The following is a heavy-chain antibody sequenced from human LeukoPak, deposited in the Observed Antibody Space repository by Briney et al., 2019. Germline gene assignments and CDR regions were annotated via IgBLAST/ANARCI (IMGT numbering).Heavy chain of an antibody. CDR1: GFTFSSYS. CDR2: ISSSSSYI. CDR3: AKPVGDLSCFDY. V-gene: IGHV3-21*04. J-gene: IGHJ4*02. Sequence: PGGSLRLSCAASGFTFSSYSMNWVRQAPGKGLEWVSSISSSSSYIYYADSVKGRFTISRDNSKNTLYLQMNSLRAEDTAVYYCAKPVGDLSCFDYWGQGTLVTASS. D-gene: IGHD1-14*01.